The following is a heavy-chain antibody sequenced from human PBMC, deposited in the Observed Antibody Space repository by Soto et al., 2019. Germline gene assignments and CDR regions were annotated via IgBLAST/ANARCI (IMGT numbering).Heavy chain of an antibody. CDR2: TNPNSGNT. V-gene: IGHV1-8*01. Sequence: ASVKVCCKASRYTFTSYDINWVRQATRQGLEWMGWTNPNSGNTGYAQKFQGRVTMTRNTSISTAYMELSSLRSEGTAVYYCARPHYYGSGSYLRDAFDIWGQGTMVTVSS. J-gene: IGHJ3*02. D-gene: IGHD3-10*01. CDR3: ARPHYYGSGSYLRDAFDI. CDR1: RYTFTSYD.